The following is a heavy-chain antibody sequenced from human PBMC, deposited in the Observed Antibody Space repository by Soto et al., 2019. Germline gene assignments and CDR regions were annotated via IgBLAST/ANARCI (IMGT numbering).Heavy chain of an antibody. V-gene: IGHV3-21*01. J-gene: IGHJ4*02. Sequence: EVQLVESGGGLVKPGGSLRLSCAASGFTFSSYSMNWVRQAPGKGLEWVSSISSSSSYIYYADSVKGRFTISRDNAKNSLYLQMNSLRAEDTAVYYCARDERDGYKRDFDYWGQGTLVTVSS. CDR3: ARDERDGYKRDFDY. D-gene: IGHD5-12*01. CDR1: GFTFSSYS. CDR2: ISSSSSYI.